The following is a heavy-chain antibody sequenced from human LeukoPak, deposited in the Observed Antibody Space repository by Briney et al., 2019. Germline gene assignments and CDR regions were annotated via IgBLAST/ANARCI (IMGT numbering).Heavy chain of an antibody. J-gene: IGHJ4*02. CDR2: IYYSGST. CDR1: GGSISSYY. V-gene: IGHV4-59*08. CDR3: ARSRISAPVDY. D-gene: IGHD6-6*01. Sequence: SETLSLTCTVSGGSISSYYWSWIRQPPGKGLEWIGYIYYSGSTYYNPSLKSRVTISVDTSKNQFSLKLSSVTAADTAVYYCARSRISAPVDYWGQGTLVTVSS.